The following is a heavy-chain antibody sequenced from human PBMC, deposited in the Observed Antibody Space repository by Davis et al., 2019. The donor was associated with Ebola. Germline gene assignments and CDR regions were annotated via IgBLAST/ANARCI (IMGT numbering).Heavy chain of an antibody. CDR3: ARDPSGGSGWSVGYYGMDV. Sequence: GESLKISCAAAGFTFSSSAMTWVCQAPGKGLEWVSLLYSSGSTFYADSVKGRFIISRDNYENTLYLQMNSLRVEDTAVYFCARDPSGGSGWSVGYYGMDVWGKGTTVTVSS. J-gene: IGHJ6*04. D-gene: IGHD6-19*01. CDR2: LYSSGST. V-gene: IGHV3-23*03. CDR1: GFTFSSSA.